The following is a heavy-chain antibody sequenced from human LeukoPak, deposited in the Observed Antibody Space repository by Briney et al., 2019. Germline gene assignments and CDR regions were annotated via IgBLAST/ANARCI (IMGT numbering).Heavy chain of an antibody. CDR2: IYTSGST. D-gene: IGHD2-15*01. Sequence: KPSETLSLTCTVSGGSISSYYWSWIRQPAGKGLEWIGRIYTSGSTNYNPSLRSRVTMSVDTSKNQFSLKLSSVTAADTAVYYCARDWGIVVVVAAGSWWFDPWGQGTLVTVSS. J-gene: IGHJ5*02. V-gene: IGHV4-4*07. CDR1: GGSISSYY. CDR3: ARDWGIVVVVAAGSWWFDP.